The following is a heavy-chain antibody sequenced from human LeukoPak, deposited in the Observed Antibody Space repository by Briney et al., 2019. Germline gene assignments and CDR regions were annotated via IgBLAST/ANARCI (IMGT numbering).Heavy chain of an antibody. D-gene: IGHD6-13*01. V-gene: IGHV4-4*02. CDR3: ARAFYSSSWYHKEDFFDY. J-gene: IGHJ4*02. Sequence: PSGTLSLTCAVSGGSISSSNWWSWVRQPPGKGLEWIGEIYHSGSTNYNPSLKSRVTISVDKSKNQFSLKLSSVTAADTAVYYCARAFYSSSWYHKEDFFDYWGQGTPVTVSS. CDR1: GGSISSSNW. CDR2: IYHSGST.